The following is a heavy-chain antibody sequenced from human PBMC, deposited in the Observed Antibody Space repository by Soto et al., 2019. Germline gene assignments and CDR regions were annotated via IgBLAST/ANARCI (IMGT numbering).Heavy chain of an antibody. D-gene: IGHD5-12*01. V-gene: IGHV1-18*01. Sequence: ASVKVSCKASGYTFTSYGISWVRQAPGQGLEWMGWISAYNGNTNYAQKLQGRVTMTTDTSTSTAYMELRSLRSDDTAVYYCASYGGYDYTVSYFDYWGQGTLVTVSS. CDR1: GYTFTSYG. CDR2: ISAYNGNT. CDR3: ASYGGYDYTVSYFDY. J-gene: IGHJ4*02.